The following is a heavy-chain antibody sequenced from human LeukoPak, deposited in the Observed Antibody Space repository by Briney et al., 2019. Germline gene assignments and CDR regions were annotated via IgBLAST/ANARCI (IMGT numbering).Heavy chain of an antibody. CDR3: ARGAPGYYFDY. CDR1: GGSISSGGYY. Sequence: SETLSLTCTVSGGSISSGGYYWSWIRQHPGKGLEWIGYIYYSASTYYNPSLKSRVTISVDTSKNQFSLKLSSVTAADAAVYYCARGAPGYYFDYWGQGTLVTVSS. J-gene: IGHJ4*02. CDR2: IYYSAST. V-gene: IGHV4-31*03.